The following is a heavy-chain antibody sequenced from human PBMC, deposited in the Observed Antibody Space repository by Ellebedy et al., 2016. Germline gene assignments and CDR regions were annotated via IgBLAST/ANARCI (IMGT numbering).Heavy chain of an antibody. D-gene: IGHD3-3*01. Sequence: SETLSLTCTVSGGSISSSSYYWGWIRQPPGKGLEWIGSIYYSGSTYYNPSLKSRVTISVDTSKNQFSLKLSSVTAADTAVYYCARWGLGFLGWFCDWGQGTLVTVSS. CDR1: GGSISSSSYY. CDR2: IYYSGST. CDR3: ARWGLGFLGWFCD. V-gene: IGHV4-39*01. J-gene: IGHJ4*02.